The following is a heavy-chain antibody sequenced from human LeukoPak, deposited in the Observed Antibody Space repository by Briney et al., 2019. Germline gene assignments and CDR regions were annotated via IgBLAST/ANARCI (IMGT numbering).Heavy chain of an antibody. CDR2: ISSSSSTI. CDR1: GFIFSSYS. D-gene: IGHD1-26*01. CDR3: ARDLNVGARGWDY. J-gene: IGHJ4*02. Sequence: PGGSLRLSCAASGFIFSSYSMNWVRQAPGKGLEWVSYISSSSSTIYYADSVKGRFTISRDNAKNSLYLQMNSLRAEDTAVYYCARDLNVGARGWDYWGQGTLVTVSS. V-gene: IGHV3-48*04.